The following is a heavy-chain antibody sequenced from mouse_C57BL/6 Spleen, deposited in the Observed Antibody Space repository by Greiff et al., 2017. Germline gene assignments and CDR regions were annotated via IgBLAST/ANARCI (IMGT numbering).Heavy chain of an antibody. V-gene: IGHV5-17*01. Sequence: EVQRVESGGGLVKPGGSLKLSCAASGFTFSDYGMHWVRQAPDKGLEWVAYISSGGSTIYYADTVKGRFTISRDTAKNTLFLQMTSLRYEDTAMYYCAGAGADAMDYWGQGTSVTVSS. J-gene: IGHJ4*01. CDR3: AGAGADAMDY. D-gene: IGHD3-3*01. CDR2: ISSGGSTI. CDR1: GFTFSDYG.